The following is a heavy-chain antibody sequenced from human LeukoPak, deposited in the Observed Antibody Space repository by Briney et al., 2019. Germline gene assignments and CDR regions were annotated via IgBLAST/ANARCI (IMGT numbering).Heavy chain of an antibody. Sequence: SVKVSCKASGGTFCSYAISWVRQAPGQGLEWMGRIIPILGIANYAQKFQGRVTITADKSTSTAYMELSSLRSEDTAVYYCAKIEVAVNPLDLWARGTLVTVSS. J-gene: IGHJ5*02. CDR2: IIPILGIA. D-gene: IGHD3-22*01. V-gene: IGHV1-69*04. CDR3: AKIEVAVNPLDL. CDR1: GGTFCSYA.